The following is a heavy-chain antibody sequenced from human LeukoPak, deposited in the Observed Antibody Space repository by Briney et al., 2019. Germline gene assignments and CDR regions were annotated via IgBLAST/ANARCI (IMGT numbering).Heavy chain of an antibody. CDR1: GFTFSSYW. Sequence: PGGSLRLSCAASGFTFSSYWMHWVRQAPGKGLVWVSRINSDGSSTTYADSVKGRFTISRDNAKNTLYLQMNSLRAEDTAVYYCARDYDGSENDAFDIWGQGTMVTVSS. CDR2: INSDGSST. J-gene: IGHJ3*02. V-gene: IGHV3-74*01. CDR3: ARDYDGSENDAFDI. D-gene: IGHD3-3*01.